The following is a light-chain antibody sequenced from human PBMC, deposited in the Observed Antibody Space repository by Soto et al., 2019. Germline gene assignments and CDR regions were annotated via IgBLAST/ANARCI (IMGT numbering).Light chain of an antibody. CDR2: AAS. CDR3: QQSYSTPRT. CDR1: QGIGSY. V-gene: IGKV1-39*01. Sequence: DIQMTQSPSSLSASVGDRVTITCRARQGIGSYLNGYQQKPGKAPKLLIYAASSFQSGVPSRFSGSGSGTDVTLTISSLQPEDFATYFCQQSYSTPRTFGQGTKVEIK. J-gene: IGKJ1*01.